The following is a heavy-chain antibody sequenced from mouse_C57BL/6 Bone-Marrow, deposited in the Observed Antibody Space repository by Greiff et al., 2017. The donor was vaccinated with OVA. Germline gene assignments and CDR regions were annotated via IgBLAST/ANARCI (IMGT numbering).Heavy chain of an antibody. CDR3: AKSPPYYGSSTGYFDV. Sequence: QVQLQQSGPGLVQPSQSLSITCTVSGFSLTSYGVHWVRQSPGKGLEWLGVIWRGGSTDYNAAFMSRLSITKDNSKSQVFFKMNSLQADDTAIYYCAKSPPYYGSSTGYFDVWGTGTTVTVSS. D-gene: IGHD1-1*01. J-gene: IGHJ1*03. CDR1: GFSLTSYG. V-gene: IGHV2-5*01. CDR2: IWRGGST.